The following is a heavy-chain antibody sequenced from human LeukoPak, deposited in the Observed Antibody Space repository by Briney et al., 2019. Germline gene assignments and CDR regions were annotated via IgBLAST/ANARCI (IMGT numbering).Heavy chain of an antibody. V-gene: IGHV4-39*01. J-gene: IGHJ4*01. CDR1: GGSISSSSYY. Sequence: SETLSLTCTVSGGSISSSSYYWGWIRQPPGKGLEWIGSIYYSGSTYYNPSLKSRVTISVDTSKNQFSLKLSSVTAADTAVYYCARGDCSGGSCCLFHYWGHGALVTVSS. CDR2: IYYSGST. CDR3: ARGDCSGGSCCLFHY. D-gene: IGHD2-15*01.